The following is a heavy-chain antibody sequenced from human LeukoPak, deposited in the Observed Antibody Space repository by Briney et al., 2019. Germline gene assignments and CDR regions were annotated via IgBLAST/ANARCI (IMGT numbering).Heavy chain of an antibody. CDR2: IKEDGSLM. V-gene: IGHV3-7*05. Sequence: PGGSLRLSCTTSTFTFSYYWMGWVRQAPGKGLEGVASIKEDGSLMDCVDSVKGRFTISRDNAKNSLYLHMNNLRAEDTAVYYCARVGHGNHFEYWGQGTLVAVSS. J-gene: IGHJ4*02. D-gene: IGHD3/OR15-3a*01. CDR3: ARVGHGNHFEY. CDR1: TFTFSYYW.